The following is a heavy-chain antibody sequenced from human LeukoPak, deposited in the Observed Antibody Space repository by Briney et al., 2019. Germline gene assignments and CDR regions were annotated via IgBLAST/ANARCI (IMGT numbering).Heavy chain of an antibody. V-gene: IGHV3-53*01. CDR3: ARSLRITIFGEFDY. J-gene: IGHJ4*02. D-gene: IGHD3-3*01. Sequence: PGGSLRLSCAASGFTVRSNYMSWVRQAPGKGLEWVSVIYSGGSTYYADSVKGRFTISRDNSKNTLYLQMNSLRAEDTAVYYCARSLRITIFGEFDYWGQGTLVTVSS. CDR1: GFTVRSNY. CDR2: IYSGGST.